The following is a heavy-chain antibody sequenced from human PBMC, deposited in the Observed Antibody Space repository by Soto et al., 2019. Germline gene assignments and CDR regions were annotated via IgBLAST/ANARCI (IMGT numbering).Heavy chain of an antibody. D-gene: IGHD6-6*01. V-gene: IGHV4-39*01. Sequence: QLQLQESGPGLVKPSETLSLTCTVSGGSISSSSYYWGWIRQPPGKGLEWIGGIYYSGSTYYNPSLKSRVTISVDTSKNQFSLKLSSVTAADTAVYYCARHIAARPGYYYYMDVWGKGTTVTVSS. CDR2: IYYSGST. J-gene: IGHJ6*03. CDR3: ARHIAARPGYYYYMDV. CDR1: GGSISSSSYY.